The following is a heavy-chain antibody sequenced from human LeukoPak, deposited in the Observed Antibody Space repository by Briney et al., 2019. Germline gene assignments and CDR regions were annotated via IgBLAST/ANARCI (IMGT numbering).Heavy chain of an antibody. Sequence: SVKVSCKASGGTFSSYAISWVRQAPGQGLEWMGGIIPIFGTANYAQKFQGRVTITTDESTSTAYMELSSLRSEDTAVYYCATPQYYYDSSALPPFDYWGQGTLVTVSS. CDR1: GGTFSSYA. CDR3: ATPQYYYDSSALPPFDY. CDR2: IIPIFGTA. V-gene: IGHV1-69*05. J-gene: IGHJ4*02. D-gene: IGHD3-22*01.